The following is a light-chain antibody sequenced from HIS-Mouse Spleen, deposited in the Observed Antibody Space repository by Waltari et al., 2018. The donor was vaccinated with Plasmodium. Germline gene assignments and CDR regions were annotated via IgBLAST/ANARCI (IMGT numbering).Light chain of an antibody. Sequence: QSVLTQPPSASGTPGQRVTISCSGSSSNIGSNTVNWYQQTPGTAPTLLIYGNKPLPSGVTDRFSGSKSGTSASLAISGLQAEDEADDYCAAWDDSLNGPVFGGGTKLTVL. J-gene: IGLJ2*01. CDR2: GNK. CDR1: SSNIGSNT. V-gene: IGLV1-44*01. CDR3: AAWDDSLNGPV.